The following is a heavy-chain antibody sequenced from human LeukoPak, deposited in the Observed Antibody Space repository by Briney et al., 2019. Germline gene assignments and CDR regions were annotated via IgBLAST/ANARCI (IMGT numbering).Heavy chain of an antibody. CDR2: ISGSGGST. CDR3: AKFIGNTVTEPPFDY. D-gene: IGHD3-16*02. CDR1: GFTFSSYA. J-gene: IGHJ4*02. V-gene: IGHV3-23*01. Sequence: GGSLRLSCAASGFTFSSYAMSWVRQAPGKGLEWVSAISGSGGSTYYADSVKGRFTISRDNSKNTLYLQMNSLRAEDTAVYYCAKFIGNTVTEPPFDYWGQGTLVTVSS.